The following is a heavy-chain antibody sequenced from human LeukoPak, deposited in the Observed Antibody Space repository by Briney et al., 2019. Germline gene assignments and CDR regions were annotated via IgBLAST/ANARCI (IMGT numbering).Heavy chain of an antibody. CDR2: IYYSGST. CDR1: GGSISSYY. V-gene: IGHV4-59*01. J-gene: IGHJ4*02. CDR3: AKDMGSGWSFDY. D-gene: IGHD6-19*01. Sequence: SETLSLTCTVSGGSISSYYWSWIRQPPGKGLEWIGYIYYSGSTNYNPSLKSRVTISVDTSKNQFSLKLSSVTAADTAAYYCAKDMGSGWSFDYWGQGTLVTVSS.